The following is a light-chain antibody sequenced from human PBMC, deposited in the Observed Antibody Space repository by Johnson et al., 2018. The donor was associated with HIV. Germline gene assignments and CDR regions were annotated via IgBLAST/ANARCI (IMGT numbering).Light chain of an antibody. J-gene: IGLJ1*01. CDR3: GTWDSSLTVYV. CDR2: DNN. CDR1: SSNIGNNY. V-gene: IGLV1-51*01. Sequence: QSVLTQPPSVSAAPGQKVTISCSGTSSNIGNNYVSWYQQLPGMGPKLLIYDNNKRPSGIPDRFSGSKSGTSATLGITGLQTGDAADYYCGTWDSSLTVYVFGTGTNVTVL.